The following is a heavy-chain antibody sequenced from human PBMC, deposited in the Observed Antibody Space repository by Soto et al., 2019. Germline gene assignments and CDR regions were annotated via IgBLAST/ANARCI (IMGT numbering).Heavy chain of an antibody. CDR3: ARDVGGSVVPHWFDP. CDR1: GHSISADY. V-gene: IGHV4-4*07. CDR2: VDASGNT. Sequence: QVQLQESGPGLVKASETLSLSCTVSGHSISADYWRWIRQPAGKRLEWIGRVDASGNTNYNPSLKSRVTMAVDTSKNQVFLKVRSVTAADTAMYFCARDVGGSVVPHWFDPWGQGALVTVSS. J-gene: IGHJ5*02. D-gene: IGHD3-22*01.